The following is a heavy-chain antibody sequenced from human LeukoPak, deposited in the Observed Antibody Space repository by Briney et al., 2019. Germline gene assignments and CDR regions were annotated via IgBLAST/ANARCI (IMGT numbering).Heavy chain of an antibody. Sequence: GGSLRLSCVASGFTFSDYTMHWVRQAPGRGLEYVSAISSYGDNTYYANSVKGRFTISRDNSKNTLYLQMGSLRADDMAVYYCARATNSYGGNSDYWGQGTLVTVSS. CDR1: GFTFSDYT. J-gene: IGHJ4*02. V-gene: IGHV3-64*01. D-gene: IGHD4-23*01. CDR3: ARATNSYGGNSDY. CDR2: ISSYGDNT.